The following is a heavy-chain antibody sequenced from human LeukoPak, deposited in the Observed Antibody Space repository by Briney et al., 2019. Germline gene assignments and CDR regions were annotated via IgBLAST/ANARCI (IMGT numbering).Heavy chain of an antibody. D-gene: IGHD2-2*01. Sequence: GGSLRLSCAASGFTFSSYGMHWVRQAPGKGLEWVAVISYDGSNKYYADSVKGRFTISRDNSKNTLYLQMNSLRAEDTAVYYCAKDPAAIGTYYFDYWGQGTLVTVSS. J-gene: IGHJ4*02. CDR3: AKDPAAIGTYYFDY. CDR2: ISYDGSNK. CDR1: GFTFSSYG. V-gene: IGHV3-30*18.